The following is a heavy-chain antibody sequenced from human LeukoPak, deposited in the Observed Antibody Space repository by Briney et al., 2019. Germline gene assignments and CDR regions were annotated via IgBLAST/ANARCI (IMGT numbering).Heavy chain of an antibody. Sequence: ASVKVSCKASGYTFTSYGISWVRQAPGQGLEWMGWISAYNGNTNYAQKLQGRVTMTTDTSTSTAYMELRSLRSDDTAVYYCARSGLSITIFGVVILQGWFDPWGQGTLVTVSS. J-gene: IGHJ5*02. D-gene: IGHD3-3*01. CDR2: ISAYNGNT. CDR3: ARSGLSITIFGVVILQGWFDP. CDR1: GYTFTSYG. V-gene: IGHV1-18*01.